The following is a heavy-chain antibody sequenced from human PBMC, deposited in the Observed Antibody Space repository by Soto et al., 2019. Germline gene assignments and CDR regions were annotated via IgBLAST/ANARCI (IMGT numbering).Heavy chain of an antibody. Sequence: GGSLRLSCAASGFTFSSYWMHWVRQAPGKGLVWVSRINSDGSSTSYADSVKGRFTISRDNAKNTLYLQMNSLRAEDTAVYYCARTRDPGIAAAVPDYWGQGTLVTVSS. CDR1: GFTFSSYW. CDR3: ARTRDPGIAAAVPDY. CDR2: INSDGSST. J-gene: IGHJ4*02. D-gene: IGHD6-13*01. V-gene: IGHV3-74*01.